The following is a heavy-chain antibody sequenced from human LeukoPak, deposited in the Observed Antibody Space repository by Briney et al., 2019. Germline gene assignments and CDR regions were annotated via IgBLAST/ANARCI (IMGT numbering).Heavy chain of an antibody. CDR3: ARVADTAIDDY. J-gene: IGHJ4*02. CDR2: ISSSGSTI. V-gene: IGHV3-48*03. D-gene: IGHD5-18*01. Sequence: GGSLGLSCAASGFTFSSYEMNWVRQAPGKGLEWVSYISSSGSTIYYADSVKGRFTISRDNAKNSLYLQMNSLRAEDTAVYYCARVADTAIDDYWGQGTLVTVSS. CDR1: GFTFSSYE.